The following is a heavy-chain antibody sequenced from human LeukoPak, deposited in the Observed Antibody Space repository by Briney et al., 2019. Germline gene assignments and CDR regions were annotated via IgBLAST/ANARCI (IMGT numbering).Heavy chain of an antibody. J-gene: IGHJ2*01. CDR1: GFTFSSYG. D-gene: IGHD3-10*01. CDR3: AKDSGLLWFGDHFDL. V-gene: IGHV3-30*18. CDR2: ISYDGSNK. Sequence: GSLRLSCAASGFTFSSYGMHWVRQAPGKGLEWVAVISYDGSNKYYADSVEGRFTISRDNSKNTLYLQMNSLRAEDTAVFYCAKDSGLLWFGDHFDLWGRGTLVTVSS.